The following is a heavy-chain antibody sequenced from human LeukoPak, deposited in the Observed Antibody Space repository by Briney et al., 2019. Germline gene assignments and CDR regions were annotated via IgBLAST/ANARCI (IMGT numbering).Heavy chain of an antibody. V-gene: IGHV3-23*01. CDR2: ISGSGDST. CDR1: GFTFSSYA. D-gene: IGHD3-3*01. J-gene: IGHJ4*02. CDR3: AKGMYDNFWSGYNY. Sequence: GGSLRLSCAASGFTFSSYAMSWVRQAPGKGLEWVSTISGSGDSTYYADSVKGRFTISRDNSKNTLYLQMNSLRAEDTAVYYCAKGMYDNFWSGYNYWGQGTLVTVSS.